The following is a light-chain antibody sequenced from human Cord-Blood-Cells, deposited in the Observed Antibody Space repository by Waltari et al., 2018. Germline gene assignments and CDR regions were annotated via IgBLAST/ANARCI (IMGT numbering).Light chain of an antibody. CDR2: DAS. J-gene: IGKJ5*01. CDR3: QQRSNWPRGT. V-gene: IGKV3-11*01. Sequence: EIVLTQSPATLSLSPGERATLSCRASQSVSSYLAWYQQKPGQAPRLPIYDASNRATGIPARFSGSGSGTDFTLTISSLEPEDFAVYYCQQRSNWPRGTFGQGTRLEIK. CDR1: QSVSSY.